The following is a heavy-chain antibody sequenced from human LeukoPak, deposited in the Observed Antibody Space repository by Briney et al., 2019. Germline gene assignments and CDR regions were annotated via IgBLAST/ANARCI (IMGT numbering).Heavy chain of an antibody. Sequence: GGSLRPSCEASGFTFSTYSMNWVRQAPGKGLEWVSHISSGSGTTFYADPVKGRFTISRDNSKNTLYLQMNSLRAEDTAVYYCAYSRLPPGRGAFDIWGQGTMVTVSS. J-gene: IGHJ3*02. CDR2: ISSGSGTT. CDR1: GFTFSTYS. V-gene: IGHV3-48*01. CDR3: AYSRLPPGRGAFDI. D-gene: IGHD5-12*01.